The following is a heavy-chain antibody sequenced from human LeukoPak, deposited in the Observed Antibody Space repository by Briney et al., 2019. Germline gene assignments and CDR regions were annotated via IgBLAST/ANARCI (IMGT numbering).Heavy chain of an antibody. CDR3: ARGSSGYYYVHFDY. D-gene: IGHD3-22*01. CDR1: GGTFSSYA. Sequence: GASVKVSCKASGGTFSSYAISWVRQAPGQGLEWMGGIIPIFGTANYAQKFQGRVTITADESTSTAYMELSSLRSEDTAVYYCARGSSGYYYVHFDYWGQGTLVTVSS. CDR2: IIPIFGTA. J-gene: IGHJ4*02. V-gene: IGHV1-69*13.